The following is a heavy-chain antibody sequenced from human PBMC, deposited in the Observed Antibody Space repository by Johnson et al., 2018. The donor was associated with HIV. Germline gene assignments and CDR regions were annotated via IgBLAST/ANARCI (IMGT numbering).Heavy chain of an antibody. V-gene: IGHV3-30*04. CDR1: GFTFSSYA. J-gene: IGHJ3*02. Sequence: QVQLVESGGGVVQPGRSLRLSCAASGFTFSSYAMHWVRQAPGKGLEWVAVISYDGSNKYYADSVKGRFTISRDNSKNTLYLQMNSLRAEDTAVYYCARNRISLWVRECAFDIWGQGTMVTVSS. CDR3: ARNRISLWVRECAFDI. D-gene: IGHD3-10*01. CDR2: ISYDGSNK.